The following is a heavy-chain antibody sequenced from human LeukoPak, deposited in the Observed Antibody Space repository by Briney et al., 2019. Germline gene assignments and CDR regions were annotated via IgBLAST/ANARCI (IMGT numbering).Heavy chain of an antibody. V-gene: IGHV4-59*01. Sequence: SETLSLTCTVSGGSISSYYWSWIRQPPGKGLEWIGYIYYSGSTNYNPSLKSRVTISVDTSKNRFSLKLSSVTAADTAVYYCARVFIAVAGYYFDYWGQGTLVTVSS. J-gene: IGHJ4*02. CDR2: IYYSGST. CDR3: ARVFIAVAGYYFDY. CDR1: GGSISSYY. D-gene: IGHD6-19*01.